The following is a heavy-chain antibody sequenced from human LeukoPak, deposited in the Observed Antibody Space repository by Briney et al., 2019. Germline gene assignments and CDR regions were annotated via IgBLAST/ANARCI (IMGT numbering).Heavy chain of an antibody. CDR3: ASPPVPQAAAITPGYFYYMDV. Sequence: ASVKVSCKASGGTFSSYAISWVRQAPGQGLEWMGGIIPIFGTANYAQKFQGRVTVTADKSSTTVYMELSSLRSEDTAVYYCASPPVPQAAAITPGYFYYMDVWGKGTTVTVSS. CDR2: IIPIFGTA. V-gene: IGHV1-69*06. D-gene: IGHD6-13*01. J-gene: IGHJ6*03. CDR1: GGTFSSYA.